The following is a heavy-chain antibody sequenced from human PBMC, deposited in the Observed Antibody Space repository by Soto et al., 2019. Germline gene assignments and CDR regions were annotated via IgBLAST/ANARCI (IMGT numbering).Heavy chain of an antibody. Sequence: PSETLSLTCTVSGGSISSYYWSWIRQPPGKGLEWIGYIYYSGSTNYNPSLKSRVTISVDTSKNQFSLKLSSVTAADTAVYYCARVGPVTRYSYYYYGMDVWGQGTTVTVSS. J-gene: IGHJ6*02. CDR3: ARVGPVTRYSYYYYGMDV. CDR1: GGSISSYY. V-gene: IGHV4-59*01. D-gene: IGHD4-4*01. CDR2: IYYSGST.